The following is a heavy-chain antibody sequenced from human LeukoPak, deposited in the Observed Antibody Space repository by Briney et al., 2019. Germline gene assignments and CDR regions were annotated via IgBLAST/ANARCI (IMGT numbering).Heavy chain of an antibody. CDR2: INHSGST. J-gene: IGHJ4*02. CDR3: ARGVNILKRFDY. D-gene: IGHD3-9*01. Sequence: KSSETLSLTCTVSGGSISSYYWSWIRQPPGRGLEWIGEINHSGSTNYNPSLKSRVTISVDTSKNQFSLKLSSVTAADTAVYYCARGVNILKRFDYWGQGTLVTVSS. V-gene: IGHV4-34*01. CDR1: GGSISSYY.